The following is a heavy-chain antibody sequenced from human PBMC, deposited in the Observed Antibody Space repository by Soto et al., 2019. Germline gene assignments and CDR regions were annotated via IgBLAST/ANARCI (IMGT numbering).Heavy chain of an antibody. J-gene: IGHJ3*02. CDR3: AILRVGGNSIDAFDI. V-gene: IGHV4-59*08. CDR1: GGSISSYY. D-gene: IGHD2-21*02. CDR2: IYYSGST. Sequence: SETLSLTCTVSGGSISSYYWSWIRQPPGKGLEWIGYIYYSGSTNYNPSLKSRVTISVDTSKNQFSLKLSSVTAADTAVYYCAILRVGGNSIDAFDIWGQGTMVTVSS.